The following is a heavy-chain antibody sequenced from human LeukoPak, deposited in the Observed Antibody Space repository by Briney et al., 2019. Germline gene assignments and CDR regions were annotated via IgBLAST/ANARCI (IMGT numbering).Heavy chain of an antibody. J-gene: IGHJ6*03. V-gene: IGHV3-48*03. CDR1: GFTFSSYE. Sequence: GGSLRLSCAASGFTFSSYEMNWVRQAPGRGLEWVSYTSSSGSTIYYADSVKGRFTISRDNAKNSLYLQMNSLRAEDTAVYYCARGGTYDYVWGSYRAYYMDVWGKGTTVTVSS. CDR3: ARGGTYDYVWGSYRAYYMDV. D-gene: IGHD3-16*02. CDR2: TSSSGSTI.